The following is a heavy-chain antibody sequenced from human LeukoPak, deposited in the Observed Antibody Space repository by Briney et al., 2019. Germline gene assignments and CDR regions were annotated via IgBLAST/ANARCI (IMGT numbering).Heavy chain of an antibody. CDR1: GGSFSGYY. CDR2: IYTYGST. D-gene: IGHD3-10*01. Sequence: SETLSFTCAVYGGSFSGYYWSWIRQPAEKGLEWIGRIYTYGSTNYNPSLKSRVTISVDTSKNQFSLKLSSVTAADTAVYYCARDNYYGSGSYYNENYYYGMDVWGQGTTVTVSS. V-gene: IGHV4-4*07. J-gene: IGHJ6*02. CDR3: ARDNYYGSGSYYNENYYYGMDV.